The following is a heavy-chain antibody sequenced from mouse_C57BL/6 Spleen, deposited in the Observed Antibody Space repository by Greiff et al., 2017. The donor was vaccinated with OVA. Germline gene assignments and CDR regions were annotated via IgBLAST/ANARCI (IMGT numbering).Heavy chain of an antibody. V-gene: IGHV1-69*01. CDR3: ALRQTAY. D-gene: IGHD2-12*01. J-gene: IGHJ3*01. CDR1: GYTFTSYW. Sequence: VKLQQPGAELVMPGASVKLSCKASGYTFTSYWMHWVKQRPGQGLEWIGEIDPSDSYTNYNQKFKGKSTLTVNKSSSTAYMQLSSLTSEDSAVYYCALRQTAYWGQGTLVTVSA. CDR2: IDPSDSYT.